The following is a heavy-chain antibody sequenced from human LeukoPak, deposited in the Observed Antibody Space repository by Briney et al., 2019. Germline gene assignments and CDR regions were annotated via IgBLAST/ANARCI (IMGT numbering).Heavy chain of an antibody. Sequence: GASVKVSCKASGGTFSSYAISWVRQAPGQGLEWMGGIIPIFGTANYAQKFQGRVTITADESTSTAYMQLSSLRSEDTAVYYCARGFQASFFYYYYYYYMDVWGKGTTVTVSS. D-gene: IGHD3-16*02. J-gene: IGHJ6*03. CDR2: IIPIFGTA. V-gene: IGHV1-69*13. CDR1: GGTFSSYA. CDR3: ARGFQASFFYYYYYYYMDV.